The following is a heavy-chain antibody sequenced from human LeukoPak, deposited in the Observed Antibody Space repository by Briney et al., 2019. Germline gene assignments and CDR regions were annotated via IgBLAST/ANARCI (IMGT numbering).Heavy chain of an antibody. D-gene: IGHD3-3*01. V-gene: IGHV3-48*01. Sequence: GGSLRLSCAASGFAFSSYSMNWVRQAPGKGLEWVSYISSSSSTIYYADSVKGRFTISRDNAKNSLCLQMNSLRAEDTAVYYCARDVRRSGYPFDCWGQGTLVTVSS. CDR3: ARDVRRSGYPFDC. CDR1: GFAFSSYS. CDR2: ISSSSSTI. J-gene: IGHJ4*02.